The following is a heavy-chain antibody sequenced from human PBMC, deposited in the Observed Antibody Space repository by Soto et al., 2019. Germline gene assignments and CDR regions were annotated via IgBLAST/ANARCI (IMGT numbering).Heavy chain of an antibody. Sequence: EVQLLESGGGLVQPGGSLRLSCAASGFTFSSYAMSWVRQAPGKGLEWVSGISGNGGSKNYADFVKGRFTISRDNSNNTLSLQMSSLRAEDTAVYYCARPGDYYGPASSGYYYATDVWGHGTTVSVSS. V-gene: IGHV3-23*01. J-gene: IGHJ6*02. CDR2: ISGNGGSK. CDR1: GFTFSSYA. CDR3: ARPGDYYGPASSGYYYATDV. D-gene: IGHD3-10*01.